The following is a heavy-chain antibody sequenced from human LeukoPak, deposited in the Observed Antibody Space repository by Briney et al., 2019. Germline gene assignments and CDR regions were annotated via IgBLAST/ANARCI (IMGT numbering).Heavy chain of an antibody. D-gene: IGHD6-13*01. CDR2: IYTSGST. CDR3: ARTYYSSSWYYFDY. V-gene: IGHV4-4*07. CDR1: GGSISNYY. J-gene: IGHJ4*02. Sequence: SETLSLTCTVSGGSISNYYWSWIRQSAGKGLEWIGRIYTSGSTNYNPSLKSRVTMSVDTSKNQFSLKLSSVTAADTAVYYCARTYYSSSWYYFDYWGQGTLVTVSS.